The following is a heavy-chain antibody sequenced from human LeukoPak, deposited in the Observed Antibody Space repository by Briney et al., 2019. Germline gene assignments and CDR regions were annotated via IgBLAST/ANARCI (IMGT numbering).Heavy chain of an antibody. CDR1: GFTFSSYS. J-gene: IGHJ4*02. D-gene: IGHD5-18*01. Sequence: GGSLRLSCAASGFTFSSYSMNWVRQAPGKGLEWVSSISSRSSYMYYADSVKGRFTISRDNAKNSVYLQMNSLRVEDTAVYYCARDGYYYGFTYFDYWGQGTLLTVSS. CDR2: ISSRSSYM. CDR3: ARDGYYYGFTYFDY. V-gene: IGHV3-21*04.